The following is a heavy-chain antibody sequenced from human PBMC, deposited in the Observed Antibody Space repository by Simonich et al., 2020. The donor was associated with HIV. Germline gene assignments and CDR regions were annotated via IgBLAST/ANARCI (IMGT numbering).Heavy chain of an antibody. Sequence: QVQLVESGGGVVQPGRSLRLSCAASGFTFSSYPMHWVRQAPGEGVEWVAVISYDGMNKYYADSVKGRFTISRDSSKNTLYLQMNSLRAEDTAVYYCARGLYCTNGVCYGVDYWGQGTLVTVSS. CDR2: ISYDGMNK. CDR1: GFTFSSYP. V-gene: IGHV3-30*07. CDR3: ARGLYCTNGVCYGVDY. D-gene: IGHD2-8*01. J-gene: IGHJ4*02.